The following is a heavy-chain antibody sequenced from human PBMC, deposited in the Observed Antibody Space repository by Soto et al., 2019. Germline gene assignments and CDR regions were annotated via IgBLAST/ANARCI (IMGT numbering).Heavy chain of an antibody. CDR2: IDWDDDK. V-gene: IGHV2-70*01. J-gene: IGHJ3*02. Sequence: SGPTLVNPTPTLTLTCTFSGFSLSTSGMCVSWIRQPPGKALEWLALIDWDDDKYYSTSLKTRLTISKDTSKNQVVLTMTNMDPVDTATYYCARSYYYDSSGYYHDAFDIWGQGTMVTVSS. CDR1: GFSLSTSGMC. D-gene: IGHD3-22*01. CDR3: ARSYYYDSSGYYHDAFDI.